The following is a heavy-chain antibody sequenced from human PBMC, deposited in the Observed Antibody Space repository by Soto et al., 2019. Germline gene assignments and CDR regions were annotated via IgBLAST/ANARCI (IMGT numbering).Heavy chain of an antibody. CDR3: ATRNGASGSSDSRAVQY. CDR1: GFTFRSYA. J-gene: IGHJ4*02. Sequence: GGSLRLSCAASGFTFRSYAMSWVRQAPGKGLEWVSVITGDCSTTDYADAGKGRFTISRDNSRNTLYLQMNSLRGEDTAVYYCATRNGASGSSDSRAVQYWGQGTLVTVSS. D-gene: IGHD6-25*01. V-gene: IGHV3-23*01. CDR2: ITGDCSTT.